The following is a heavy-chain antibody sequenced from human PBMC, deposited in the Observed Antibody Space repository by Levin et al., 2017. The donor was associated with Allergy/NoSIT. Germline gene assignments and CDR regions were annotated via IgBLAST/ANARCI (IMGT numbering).Heavy chain of an antibody. D-gene: IGHD3-10*01. V-gene: IGHV3-11*05. Sequence: GGSLRLSCAASGFTFSDDYVSWIRQAPGKGLEWVSGISSTSTSTKYADSVKGRFTISRDNAKNSLYLQMNSLRVEDTAVYYCARDRGIHWVGDDYMDGWGKGTTVTV. CDR2: ISSTSTST. J-gene: IGHJ6*03. CDR3: ARDRGIHWVGDDYMDG. CDR1: GFTFSDDY.